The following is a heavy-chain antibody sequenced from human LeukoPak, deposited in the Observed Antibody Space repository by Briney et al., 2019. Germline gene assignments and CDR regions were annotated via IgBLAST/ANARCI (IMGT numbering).Heavy chain of an antibody. D-gene: IGHD4-17*01. CDR2: IRSKAYGGTT. Sequence: GGSLRLSCTASGFTFGDYAMSWVRQAPGKGLEWVGFIRSKAYGGTTEYAAPVKGRFTISRDDSKSIAYLQMNSLKTEDTAVYYCTRLARLGVGGSVTTYGPEFDYWGQGTLVTVSS. J-gene: IGHJ4*02. CDR3: TRLARLGVGGSVTTYGPEFDY. CDR1: GFTFGDYA. V-gene: IGHV3-49*04.